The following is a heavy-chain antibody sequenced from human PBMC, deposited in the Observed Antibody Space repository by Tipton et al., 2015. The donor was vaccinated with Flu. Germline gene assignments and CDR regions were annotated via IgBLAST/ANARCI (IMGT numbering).Heavy chain of an antibody. D-gene: IGHD6-13*01. Sequence: LRLSCTVSGGSVSSGNYYWSWIRQPAGKGLEWIGRIYASGSTNYNPSLKSRVTISVDTSKNQFSLKLSSVTAADTAAYYCARGIYISSSWYVGRGDPNKNDYWGQGTLVTVSS. V-gene: IGHV4-61*02. CDR1: GGSVSSGNYY. CDR2: IYASGST. J-gene: IGHJ4*02. CDR3: ARGIYISSSWYVGRGDPNKNDY.